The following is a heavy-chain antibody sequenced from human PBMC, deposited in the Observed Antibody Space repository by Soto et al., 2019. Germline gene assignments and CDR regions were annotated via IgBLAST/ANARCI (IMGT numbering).Heavy chain of an antibody. J-gene: IGHJ4*02. D-gene: IGHD3-10*01. Sequence: GGSLRLSCAASGFTFSSYAMSWVRQAPGKGLEWVSAISGSGGSTYYADSVKGRFTISRDNSKNTLYLQMNSLRAEDTAVYYCATLTFLYYGSGIPRGSYFDYWGQGTLVTVSS. V-gene: IGHV3-23*01. CDR1: GFTFSSYA. CDR2: ISGSGGST. CDR3: ATLTFLYYGSGIPRGSYFDY.